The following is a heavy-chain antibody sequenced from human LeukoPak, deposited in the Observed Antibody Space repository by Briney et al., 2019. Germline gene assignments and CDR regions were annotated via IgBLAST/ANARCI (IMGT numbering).Heavy chain of an antibody. CDR2: IYHSGST. CDR3: ARQVRDSSPGLYFDY. J-gene: IGHJ4*02. V-gene: IGHV4-38-2*02. Sequence: ETSETLSLTCTVSGYSISSSYYWGWIRQPPGKGLEWIGSIYHSGSTYYNPSLKSRVTISVDTSKNQFSLKLRSVTAADTAVYYCARQVRDSSPGLYFDYWGQGTLVTVSS. D-gene: IGHD3-22*01. CDR1: GYSISSSYY.